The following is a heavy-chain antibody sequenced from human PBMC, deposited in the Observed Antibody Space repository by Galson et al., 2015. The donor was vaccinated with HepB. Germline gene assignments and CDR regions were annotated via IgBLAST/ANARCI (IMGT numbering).Heavy chain of an antibody. J-gene: IGHJ4*02. CDR3: TRVGLTGHSGGPSDY. Sequence: QAPGKELEWVGFIRSKAYGGTTEYAASVKGRFTISRDDSKSIAYLQMNSLKTEDTAVYYCTRVGLTGHSGGPSDYWGQGTLVTVSS. D-gene: IGHD5-12*01. CDR2: IRSKAYGGTT. V-gene: IGHV3-49*02.